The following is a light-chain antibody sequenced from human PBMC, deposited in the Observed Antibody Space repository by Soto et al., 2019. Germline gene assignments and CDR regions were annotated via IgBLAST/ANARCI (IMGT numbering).Light chain of an antibody. Sequence: QSVLTQPPSAPGSPGQPVAISATEPSSDVGGYNYVSWYQQHPGKAPKLMIYEVNKRPSGVPDRFSGSKSGNTASLTVSGLQAEDEADYYCSSYAGSSNVFGTGTKVTVL. CDR3: SSYAGSSNV. V-gene: IGLV2-8*01. CDR1: SSDVGGYNY. J-gene: IGLJ1*01. CDR2: EVN.